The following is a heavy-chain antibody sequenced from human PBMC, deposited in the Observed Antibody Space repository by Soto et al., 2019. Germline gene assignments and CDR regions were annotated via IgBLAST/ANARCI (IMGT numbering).Heavy chain of an antibody. CDR2: IYYSGST. V-gene: IGHV4-30-2*05. CDR3: ARGNYDFWSGYYASVDY. Sequence: SETLSLTCAVSGGSISSGGYSWSWILHPPGKGLEWIGYIYYSGSTYYNPSLKSRVTISVDTSKNQFSLKLSSVTAADTAVYCCARGNYDFWSGYYASVDYWGQGTLVTVSS. D-gene: IGHD3-3*01. CDR1: GGSISSGGYS. J-gene: IGHJ4*02.